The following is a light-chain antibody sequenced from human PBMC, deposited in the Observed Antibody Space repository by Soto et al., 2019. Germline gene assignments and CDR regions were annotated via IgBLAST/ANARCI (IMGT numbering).Light chain of an antibody. CDR2: DAS. J-gene: IGKJ4*01. CDR1: QSVSSN. V-gene: IGKV3-15*01. Sequence: EIVMTESPGTLSVSPGERATLSCRASQSVSSNLAWYQQKPGQAPRLLIYDASTRATGIPARFSGSRSGTDFTLTISSLQSEDFAVYYCQQYNNWPLTFGGGTKVEIK. CDR3: QQYNNWPLT.